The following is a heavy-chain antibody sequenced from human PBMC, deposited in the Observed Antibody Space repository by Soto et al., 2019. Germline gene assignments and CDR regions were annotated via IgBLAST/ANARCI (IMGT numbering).Heavy chain of an antibody. J-gene: IGHJ4*02. CDR1: GFTFSSYW. CDR2: INSDGSST. D-gene: IGHD2-15*01. V-gene: IGHV3-74*01. Sequence: EVQLVESGGGLVQPGGSLRLSCAASGFTFSSYWMHWVRQAPGKGLVWVSRINSDGSSTSYADSVKGRFTISRANAKNKLYLRMNSLRAEDTAVYYCVRTSLVVAAATREDYWGQGTLVTVSS. CDR3: VRTSLVVAAATREDY.